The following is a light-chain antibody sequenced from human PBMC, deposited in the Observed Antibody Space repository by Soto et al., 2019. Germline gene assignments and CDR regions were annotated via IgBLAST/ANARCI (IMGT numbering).Light chain of an antibody. Sequence: EIVLTQSPDTLSLSPGERATLSCRASQSVSNNYLAWYQHNPGQAPRLFIYGASSRASGIPDRFSGSGSGTDFTFTISRLEPEDFAVYYWQQYAGSFTFGQGTKLEIK. CDR1: QSVSNNY. V-gene: IGKV3-20*01. J-gene: IGKJ2*01. CDR2: GAS. CDR3: QQYAGSFT.